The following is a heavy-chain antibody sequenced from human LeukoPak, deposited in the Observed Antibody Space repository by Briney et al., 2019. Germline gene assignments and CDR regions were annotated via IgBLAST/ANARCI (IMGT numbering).Heavy chain of an antibody. Sequence: SETVSPTCTVSGGSISSSTYYWGWLRQPPGKGLEWIAIIFYSGSSYYNPSLKSRVTISVDTSKNHFSLKLRSVTAADTAVYYCARRSNWQGDWFDHWGQGTLVTVSS. CDR2: IFYSGSS. CDR1: GGSISSSTYY. J-gene: IGHJ5*02. CDR3: ARRSNWQGDWFDH. D-gene: IGHD1-1*01. V-gene: IGHV4-39*02.